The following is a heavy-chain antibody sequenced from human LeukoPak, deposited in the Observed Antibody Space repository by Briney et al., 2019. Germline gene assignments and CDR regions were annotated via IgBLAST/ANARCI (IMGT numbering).Heavy chain of an antibody. D-gene: IGHD2-8*01. Sequence: SETLSLTCTVSGGSISSYYWSWIRQPPGKGLEWIGYIYYSGSTNYNPSLKSRVTISVDTSKNQFSLKLSSVTAADTAVYYCARGYCTNGVCYLYYFDYWGQGTLVTVSS. CDR2: IYYSGST. J-gene: IGHJ4*02. CDR3: ARGYCTNGVCYLYYFDY. CDR1: GGSISSYY. V-gene: IGHV4-59*08.